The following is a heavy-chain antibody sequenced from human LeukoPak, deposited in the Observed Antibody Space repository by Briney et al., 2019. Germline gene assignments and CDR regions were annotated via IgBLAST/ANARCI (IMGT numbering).Heavy chain of an antibody. D-gene: IGHD3-22*01. V-gene: IGHV1-18*01. J-gene: IGHJ4*02. CDR3: ARDLGGYYDSSDSFDY. Sequence: ASVKVSCKASGYTFTSYGISWVRQAPGQGLEWLGWISAYNGKTNYAQKLQGRVTMTTDTSTSTVYMELRSLRSDDTAVYCCARDLGGYYDSSDSFDYWGQGTLVTVSS. CDR1: GYTFTSYG. CDR2: ISAYNGKT.